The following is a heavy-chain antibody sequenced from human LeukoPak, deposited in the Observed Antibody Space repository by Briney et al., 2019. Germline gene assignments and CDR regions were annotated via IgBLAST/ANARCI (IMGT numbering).Heavy chain of an antibody. Sequence: SETLSLTCAVYGGSFSGYYWSWIRQPPGKGLEWIGEINHGGSTNYNPSLKSRVTISVDTSKNQFSLKLSSVTAADTAVYYCARAGEIAAAGFDIWGQGTMVTVSS. CDR1: GGSFSGYY. V-gene: IGHV4-34*01. D-gene: IGHD6-13*01. CDR2: INHGGST. CDR3: ARAGEIAAAGFDI. J-gene: IGHJ3*02.